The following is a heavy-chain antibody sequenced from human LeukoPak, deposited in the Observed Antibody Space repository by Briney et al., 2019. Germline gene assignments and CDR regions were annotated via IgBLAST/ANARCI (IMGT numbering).Heavy chain of an antibody. CDR1: GGTFSSYA. CDR3: AHPAQLPTPPYYYYYMDV. V-gene: IGHV1-69*01. CDR2: IIPIFGTA. J-gene: IGHJ6*03. Sequence: GSSVKVSCKASGGTFSSYAISWVRQAPGQGLEWMGGIIPIFGTANYAQKFQGRVTITADESTSTAYMELSSLRSEDTAVYYCAHPAQLPTPPYYYYYMDVWGKGTTVTVSS. D-gene: IGHD2-2*01.